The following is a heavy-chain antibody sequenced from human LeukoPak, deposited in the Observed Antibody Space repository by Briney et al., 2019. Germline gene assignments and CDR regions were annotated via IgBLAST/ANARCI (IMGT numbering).Heavy chain of an antibody. CDR2: IWYDGSNK. V-gene: IGHV3-33*06. Sequence: GRSLRLSCAASGFTFSSYGMHWVRQTPGKGLERVAVIWYDGSNKYYADSEKGRFTISRDNSKNTLYLQMNSLRAEDTAVYYCAKDLNYYYMDGWGKGTTVTVSS. CDR3: AKDLNYYYMDG. J-gene: IGHJ6*03. CDR1: GFTFSSYG.